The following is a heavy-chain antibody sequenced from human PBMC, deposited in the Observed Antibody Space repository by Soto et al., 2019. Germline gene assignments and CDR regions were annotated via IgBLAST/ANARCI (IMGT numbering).Heavy chain of an antibody. CDR2: IKPDGSAT. Sequence: EVQLVESGGGLVQPGGSLRLSCAVSGFTFGSYWMNWVRLIPGKGLEWVAYIKPDGSATYYVDSVKGRFTISRDNAKNSLYLQMNILRVEVTSVYYCARAGYCGPGCYYYFDYWGQGTLVTVSS. J-gene: IGHJ4*02. V-gene: IGHV3-7*01. CDR3: ARAGYCGPGCYYYFDY. D-gene: IGHD2-21*02. CDR1: GFTFGSYW.